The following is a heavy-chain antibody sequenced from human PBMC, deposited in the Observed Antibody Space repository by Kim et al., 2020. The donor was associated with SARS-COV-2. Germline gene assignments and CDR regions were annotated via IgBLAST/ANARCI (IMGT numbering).Heavy chain of an antibody. Sequence: GESLKISCKGSGYSFTSYWISWVRQMPGKGLEWMGRIDPSDSYTNYSPSFQGHVTISADKSISTAYLQWSSLKASDTAMYYCARLIVGPGSYYVYYYYYYGMDVWGQGTTVTVSS. J-gene: IGHJ6*02. CDR2: IDPSDSYT. CDR3: ARLIVGPGSYYVYYYYYYGMDV. V-gene: IGHV5-10-1*01. CDR1: GYSFTSYW. D-gene: IGHD3-10*01.